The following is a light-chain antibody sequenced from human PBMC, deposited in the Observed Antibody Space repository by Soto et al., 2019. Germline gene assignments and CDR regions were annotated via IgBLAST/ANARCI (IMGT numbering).Light chain of an antibody. V-gene: IGKV3-20*01. CDR1: QSVSSSY. J-gene: IGKJ5*01. Sequence: EIVLTQSPGTLSLSPGERATLSCRASQSVSSSYLASYQQKPGQAPRLLIYGASSRATGIPDRFSGSGSGADFPLTISRLEPEDFAVYYCQQYGSSPPITFGQGTRLEIK. CDR3: QQYGSSPPIT. CDR2: GAS.